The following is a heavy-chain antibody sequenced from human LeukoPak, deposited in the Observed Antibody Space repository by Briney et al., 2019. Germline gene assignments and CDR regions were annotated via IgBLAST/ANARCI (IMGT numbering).Heavy chain of an antibody. CDR2: INTDGSTT. CDR3: VRDMHGPHDY. J-gene: IGHJ4*02. CDR1: GFTFSTYW. Sequence: PGGSLRLSCAASGFTFSTYWIHWVRHAPGKGLVWVSRINTDGSTTSYADSVKGRFTISRDDAKSTLYLQMNSLRADDTAVYYCVRDMHGPHDYWGQGTLVTVSA. D-gene: IGHD2-2*01. V-gene: IGHV3-74*01.